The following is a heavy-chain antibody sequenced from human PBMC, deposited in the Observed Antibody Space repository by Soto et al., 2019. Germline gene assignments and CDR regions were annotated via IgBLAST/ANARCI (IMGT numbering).Heavy chain of an antibody. J-gene: IGHJ6*02. D-gene: IGHD6-6*01. CDR3: TTQGVYSSSSHYYYGMDV. CDR1: GFTFSSYG. CDR2: IWYDGSNK. Sequence: GGSLRLSCAASGFTFSSYGMHWVRQAPGKGLEWVAVIWYDGSNKYYADSVKGRFTISRDNSKNTLYLQMNSLKTEDTAVYYCTTQGVYSSSSHYYYGMDVWGQGTTVTVSS. V-gene: IGHV3-33*01.